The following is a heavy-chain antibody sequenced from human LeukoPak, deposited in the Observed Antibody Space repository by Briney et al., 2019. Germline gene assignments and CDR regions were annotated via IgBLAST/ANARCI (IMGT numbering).Heavy chain of an antibody. CDR2: ISAYNGNT. CDR3: ARGLAIFGVVIIPVRDYGMDV. V-gene: IGHV1-18*01. CDR1: GYTFTSYG. D-gene: IGHD3-3*01. Sequence: ASVKVSCKASGYTFTSYGISWVRQAPGQGLEWMGWISAYNGNTNYAQKLQGRVTMTTDTSTSTAYMELSSLRSEDTAVYYCARGLAIFGVVIIPVRDYGMDVWGQGTTVTVSS. J-gene: IGHJ6*02.